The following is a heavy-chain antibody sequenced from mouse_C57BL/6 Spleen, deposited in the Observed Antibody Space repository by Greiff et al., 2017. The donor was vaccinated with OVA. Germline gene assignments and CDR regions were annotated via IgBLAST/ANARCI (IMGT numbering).Heavy chain of an antibody. V-gene: IGHV1-69*01. CDR3: ARSRLYGSSYVDYFDY. Sequence: QVQLQQPGAELVMPGASVKLSCKASGYTFTSYWMHWVKQRPGQGLEWIGEIDPSDSYTNYNQKFKGKSTLTVDKSSSTAYMQLSSLTSEDSAVYYCARSRLYGSSYVDYFDYWGQGTTLTVSS. J-gene: IGHJ2*01. CDR2: IDPSDSYT. D-gene: IGHD1-1*01. CDR1: GYTFTSYW.